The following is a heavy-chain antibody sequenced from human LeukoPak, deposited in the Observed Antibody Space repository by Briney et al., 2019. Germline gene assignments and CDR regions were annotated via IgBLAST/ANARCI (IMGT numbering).Heavy chain of an antibody. V-gene: IGHV3-53*01. CDR2: IYSDGST. CDR1: GFIVRGDF. CDR3: ARERGRGRDSPWFDY. J-gene: IGHJ4*02. Sequence: GSLRLSCAASGFIVRGDFLGWVRQAPGKGVGWVSVIYSDGSTYYADSVKGRFTISRDNSKNTLDLQMTGLRAEDTAVYYCARERGRGRDSPWFDYWGQGTLVTVSS. D-gene: IGHD1-26*01.